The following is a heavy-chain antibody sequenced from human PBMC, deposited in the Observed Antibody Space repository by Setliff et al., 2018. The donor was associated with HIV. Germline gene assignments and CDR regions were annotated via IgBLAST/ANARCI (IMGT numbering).Heavy chain of an antibody. Sequence: ASVKVSCKASGYLFTGYYMHWVRQAPGQGLEWMGWINVNSGGTNYAQRFQGRVTMTTDTSTSTAYMELRSLRSDDTAVYFCARDSCSSTSCPNWFDPWGQGTLVTVSS. J-gene: IGHJ5*02. CDR1: GYLFTGYY. D-gene: IGHD2-2*01. CDR3: ARDSCSSTSCPNWFDP. CDR2: INVNSGGT. V-gene: IGHV1-2*02.